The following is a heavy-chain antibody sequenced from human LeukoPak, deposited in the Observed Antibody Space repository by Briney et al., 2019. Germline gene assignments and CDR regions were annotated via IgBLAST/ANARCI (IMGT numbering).Heavy chain of an antibody. CDR3: ARDSSYGGFGELGGDY. Sequence: GGSLRLSCAASGFTFSDYYMSWIRQAPGKGLEWVSYISSSGSTIYYADSVKGRFTISRDNAKNSLYLQMNSLRAEDTAVYYCARDSSYGGFGELGGDYWGQGTLVTVSS. CDR2: ISSSGSTI. J-gene: IGHJ4*02. CDR1: GFTFSDYY. V-gene: IGHV3-11*01. D-gene: IGHD3-10*01.